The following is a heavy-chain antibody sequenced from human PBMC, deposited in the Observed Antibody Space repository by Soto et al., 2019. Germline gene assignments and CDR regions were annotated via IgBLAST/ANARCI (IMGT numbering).Heavy chain of an antibody. CDR2: TYYRSKWYN. J-gene: IGHJ3*02. CDR3: VGVPAAMFGAFDI. CDR1: GDSVSSNSAA. D-gene: IGHD2-2*01. V-gene: IGHV6-1*01. Sequence: SQTLSLTCVISGDSVSSNSAAWNWIRQSPSRGLEWLGRTYYRSKWYNDYAVSVKSRITINPDTSKNQFSLQLNSVTPEDTAVYYCVGVPAAMFGAFDIWGQGTMVTVSS.